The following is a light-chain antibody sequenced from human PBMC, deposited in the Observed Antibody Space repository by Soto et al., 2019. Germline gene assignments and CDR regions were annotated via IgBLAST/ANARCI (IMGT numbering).Light chain of an antibody. CDR2: SAS. J-gene: IGKJ5*01. CDR1: QSVSSSY. CDR3: QQYAGPPTT. Sequence: ENVLTQSPGTLSLSPGERATLSCRASQSVSSSYLAWYQQKPGQTPRLLIYSASTRAIGIPVRFSGGGSGTDFTLTISRLEPEDFAVYFCQQYAGPPTTFGQGTRLEI. V-gene: IGKV3-20*01.